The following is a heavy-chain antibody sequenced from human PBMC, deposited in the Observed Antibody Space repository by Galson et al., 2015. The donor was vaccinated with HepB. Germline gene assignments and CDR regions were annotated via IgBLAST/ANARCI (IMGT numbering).Heavy chain of an antibody. CDR1: GYTFTGYY. D-gene: IGHD2-15*01. CDR3: ARERSYCSGGSCSDAFDI. V-gene: IGHV1-2*02. CDR2: INPNSGGT. Sequence: SVKVSCKASGYTFTGYYMHWVRQAPGQGLGWMGWINPNSGGTNYAQKFQGRVTMTRDTSISTAYMELSRLRSDDTAVYYCARERSYCSGGSCSDAFDIWGQGTMVTVSS. J-gene: IGHJ3*02.